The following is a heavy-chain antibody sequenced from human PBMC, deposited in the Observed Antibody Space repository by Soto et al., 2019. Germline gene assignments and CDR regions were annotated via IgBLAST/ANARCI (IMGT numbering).Heavy chain of an antibody. CDR1: GFTFSNAW. V-gene: IGHV3-15*07. Sequence: GGSLRLSCAASGFTFSNAWMNWVRQAPGKGLEWVGRIKSKNDGGTTDYAAPVKGRFTISRDDSKNTLYLQMNSLKTEETAVYYCTTGSEGGSAFMDVWGQGFTVTVSS. CDR3: TTGSEGGSAFMDV. J-gene: IGHJ6*02. D-gene: IGHD3-16*01. CDR2: IKSKNDGGTT.